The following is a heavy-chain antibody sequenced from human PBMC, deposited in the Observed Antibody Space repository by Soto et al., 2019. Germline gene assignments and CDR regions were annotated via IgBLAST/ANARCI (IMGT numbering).Heavy chain of an antibody. CDR2: IYHTGST. CDR3: ARRDSSSWFLDY. J-gene: IGHJ4*02. V-gene: IGHV4-59*08. CDR1: GGSISSYY. Sequence: PSETLSLTCTVSGGSISSYYWSWIRQPPGKGLEWFGYIYHTGSTNYNPSLKSRVTISVDTSKNQFSLKLSSVTAADTAVYYCARRDSSSWFLDYWGQGTLVTVSS. D-gene: IGHD6-13*01.